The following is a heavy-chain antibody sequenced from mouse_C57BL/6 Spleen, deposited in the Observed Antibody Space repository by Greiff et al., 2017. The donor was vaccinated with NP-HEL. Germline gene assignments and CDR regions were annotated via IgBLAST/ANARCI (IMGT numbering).Heavy chain of an antibody. CDR1: GYAFSSSW. Sequence: QVQLQQSGSELVKPGASVKISCKASGYAFSSSWMNWVKQRPGKGLEWIGRIYPGDGDTNYNGKFKGKATLTADKSSSTAYMQLSSLTSEDSAVYFCANDYGSSYRFAYWGQGTLVTVSA. D-gene: IGHD1-1*01. J-gene: IGHJ3*01. V-gene: IGHV1-82*01. CDR2: IYPGDGDT. CDR3: ANDYGSSYRFAY.